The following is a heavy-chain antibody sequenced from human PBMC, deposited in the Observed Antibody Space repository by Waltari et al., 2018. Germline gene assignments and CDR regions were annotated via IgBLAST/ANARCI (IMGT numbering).Heavy chain of an antibody. CDR2: INEEGSEK. J-gene: IGHJ4*02. Sequence: EGLGWVASINEEGSEKYYVDSVKGRFTISRDNAESSLFLEMNSLRVEDTAVYYCARDSTWDISGRMGHFDYWGQGALVTVSS. CDR3: ARDSTWDISGRMGHFDY. D-gene: IGHD6-25*01. V-gene: IGHV3-7*01.